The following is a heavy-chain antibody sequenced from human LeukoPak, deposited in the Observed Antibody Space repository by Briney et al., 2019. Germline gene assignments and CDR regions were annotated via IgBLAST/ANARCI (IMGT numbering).Heavy chain of an antibody. CDR1: GGTFSSYA. J-gene: IGHJ6*02. D-gene: IGHD5-12*01. V-gene: IGHV1-69*13. CDR3: AGAATENSGYDPWGYYYYGMDV. Sequence: SVKVSCKASGGTFSSYAISWVRQAPGQGLEWMGGIIPIFGTANYAQKFQGRVTITADESTSTAYMELSSLRSEDTAVYYCAGAATENSGYDPWGYYYYGMDVWGQGTTVTVSS. CDR2: IIPIFGTA.